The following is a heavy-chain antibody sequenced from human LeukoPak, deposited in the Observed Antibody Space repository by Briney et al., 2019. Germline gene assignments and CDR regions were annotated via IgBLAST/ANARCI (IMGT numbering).Heavy chain of an antibody. D-gene: IGHD1-26*01. Sequence: GRSLRLSCAASGFAFSDYNMSWIRQAPGKGPEYISYIDSSGDTKYYTDSVKGRFTISRDNAKNSLYLQMNSLRAEDTAVYYCARAGAPHTVDYWGQGTLVTVSS. CDR1: GFAFSDYN. CDR2: IDSSGDTK. CDR3: ARAGAPHTVDY. J-gene: IGHJ4*02. V-gene: IGHV3-11*04.